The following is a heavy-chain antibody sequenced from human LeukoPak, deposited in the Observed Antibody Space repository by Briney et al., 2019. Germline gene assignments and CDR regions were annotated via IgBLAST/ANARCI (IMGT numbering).Heavy chain of an antibody. CDR2: INPSGGST. V-gene: IGHV1-46*01. CDR1: GYTFTSYY. J-gene: IGHJ4*02. Sequence: ASVKVSCKSSGYTFTSYYMYWVRQAPRKGVEWRGIINPSGGSTNYAQKFQGRVTMTRDTSTSTVYMELSSLRSEDTAVYYCARDSGMVRGTVDYWGQGTLVTVSS. CDR3: ARDSGMVRGTVDY. D-gene: IGHD3-10*01.